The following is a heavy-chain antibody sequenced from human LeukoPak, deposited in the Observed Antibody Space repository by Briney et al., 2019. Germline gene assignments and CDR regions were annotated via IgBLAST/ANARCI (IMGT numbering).Heavy chain of an antibody. J-gene: IGHJ3*02. Sequence: GGSLRLSCAASGFTFSSYDMHWVLQATGKGLEWVSGIGTAGDTYYPGSVKGRFTISRENAKNSLYLQINSLRVEDTAVYYCARGHLPVVDGDSLSDAFDIWGQGTMVTVSS. V-gene: IGHV3-13*01. CDR2: IGTAGDT. CDR1: GFTFSSYD. D-gene: IGHD2-15*01. CDR3: ARGHLPVVDGDSLSDAFDI.